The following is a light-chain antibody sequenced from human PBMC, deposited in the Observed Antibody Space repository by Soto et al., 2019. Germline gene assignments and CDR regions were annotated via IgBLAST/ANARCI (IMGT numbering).Light chain of an antibody. CDR2: GAS. Sequence: GWAGAAGILAGSPGERASLSCGAGQRIGSSVLACYQQKPGQAPRLLIYGASSRATGIPDRFSGTGSETDFTLTISRLEPEDFAVYYCQQHDHSPITLRQRPPLQIK. CDR1: QRIGSSV. CDR3: QQHDHSPIT. J-gene: IGKJ5*01. V-gene: IGKV3-20*01.